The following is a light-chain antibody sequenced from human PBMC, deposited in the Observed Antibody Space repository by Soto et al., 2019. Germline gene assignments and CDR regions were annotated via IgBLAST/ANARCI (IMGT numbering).Light chain of an antibody. CDR1: SSDVGGYNY. CDR2: DVS. V-gene: IGLV2-14*01. Sequence: QSALTQPASVSGSPGQSITISCTGTSSDVGGYNYVSWYQQHPGKAPKLMIYDVSNRPSGVSNRFSGSKSGNTASLTISVIQAEDEADYCFSSYTSSRTSCVCVTETNVPVL. J-gene: IGLJ1*01. CDR3: SSYTSSRTSCV.